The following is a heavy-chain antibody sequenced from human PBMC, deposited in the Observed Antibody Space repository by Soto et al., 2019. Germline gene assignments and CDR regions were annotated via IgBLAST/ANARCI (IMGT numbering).Heavy chain of an antibody. V-gene: IGHV5-10-1*01. CDR3: ARRAVTNHYGMDV. Sequence: PGESLKISCKGSGYSLTSYWISLVRQMPGKGLEWMGRIDPSDSYTNYSPSFQGHVTISADKSISTAYLQWSSLKASDTAMYYCARRAVTNHYGMDVWGQGTTVTVSS. J-gene: IGHJ6*02. CDR2: IDPSDSYT. D-gene: IGHD4-17*01. CDR1: GYSLTSYW.